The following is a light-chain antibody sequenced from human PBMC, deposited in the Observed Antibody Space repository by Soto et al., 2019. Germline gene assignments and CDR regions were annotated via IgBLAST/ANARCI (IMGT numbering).Light chain of an antibody. CDR2: VAS. J-gene: IGKJ2*01. V-gene: IGKV3-15*01. Sequence: ELVLTQSPATLSVSPGERATLSCRASQSVNQKLGWYQQKPGQAPRLLIYVASYRATGIPARFSGSGSGTEYTLTISNLQAEDFAVYYCQQFNNWPHTFGQGTRWRL. CDR1: QSVNQK. CDR3: QQFNNWPHT.